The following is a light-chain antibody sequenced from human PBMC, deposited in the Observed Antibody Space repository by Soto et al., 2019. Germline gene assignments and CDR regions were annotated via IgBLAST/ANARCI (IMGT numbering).Light chain of an antibody. CDR2: SAS. Sequence: IVLTQSPATLSVSPGERATLSCWASQTLDSMVAWYQQKSGQAPRLLIYSASARATGVPARFSGYGSGTDFTLTLSRLQSEDLGVYYCQQYKDWPTTFGQGTKVEV. J-gene: IGKJ1*01. V-gene: IGKV3-15*01. CDR1: QTLDSM. CDR3: QQYKDWPTT.